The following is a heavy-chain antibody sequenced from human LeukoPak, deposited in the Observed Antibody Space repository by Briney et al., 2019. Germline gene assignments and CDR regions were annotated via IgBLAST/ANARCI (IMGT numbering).Heavy chain of an antibody. CDR3: ARGYYYGSFDP. J-gene: IGHJ5*02. CDR1: GYRFTSYW. CDR2: VYPGDSDT. Sequence: GESLKISCQGSGYRFTSYWIGWVRQLPGKGLEWMGIVYPGDSDTRYSPSFQGQVTISADKSISTAYLQWSSLKASDTAMYYCARGYYYGSFDPWGQGTLVTVSS. V-gene: IGHV5-51*01. D-gene: IGHD3-10*01.